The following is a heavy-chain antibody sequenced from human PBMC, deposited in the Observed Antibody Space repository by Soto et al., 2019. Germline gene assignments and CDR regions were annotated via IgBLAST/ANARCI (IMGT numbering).Heavy chain of an antibody. CDR3: ARGRGAAADYFDF. D-gene: IGHD6-13*01. Sequence: QVQLVESGGGLVKPGGSLRLSCAVSGFTFSDYYMTWIRQAPGKGLEWVSYISSSTSHTNYADSVNGRFTISRDNATNSLFLHMNSLRAEDTAVYYCARGRGAAADYFDFWGQGTLVTVSS. CDR1: GFTFSDYY. CDR2: ISSSTSHT. J-gene: IGHJ4*02. V-gene: IGHV3-11*05.